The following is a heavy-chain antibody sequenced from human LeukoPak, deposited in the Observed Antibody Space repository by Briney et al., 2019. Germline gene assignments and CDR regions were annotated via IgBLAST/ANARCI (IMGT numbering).Heavy chain of an antibody. Sequence: SETLSLTCTVSGGXISSYYWSWIRQPAGKGLEWIGRIYTSGSTNYNPSLKSRVTMSVDTSKNQFSLKLSSVTAADTAVYYCAREGPWGGYDILTGYYDYYYYGMDVWGQGTTVTVSS. D-gene: IGHD3-9*01. J-gene: IGHJ6*02. CDR3: AREGPWGGYDILTGYYDYYYYGMDV. V-gene: IGHV4-4*07. CDR2: IYTSGST. CDR1: GGXISSYY.